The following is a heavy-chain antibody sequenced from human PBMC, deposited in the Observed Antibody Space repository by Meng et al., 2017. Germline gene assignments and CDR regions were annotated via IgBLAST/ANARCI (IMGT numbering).Heavy chain of an antibody. V-gene: IGHV6-1*01. CDR3: ARGSYSFDS. J-gene: IGHJ4*02. D-gene: IGHD1-26*01. Sequence: QIQLQQSGPGLLKPSQTPALICAISGDSVSSNSAAWNWIRQSPSRGLEWLGRAYYRSKWYHDYAESVKSRISIDPDTSKNQFSLQLRSVTPEDSAVYYCARGSYSFDSWGQRTLVTVSS. CDR2: AYYRSKWYH. CDR1: GDSVSSNSAA.